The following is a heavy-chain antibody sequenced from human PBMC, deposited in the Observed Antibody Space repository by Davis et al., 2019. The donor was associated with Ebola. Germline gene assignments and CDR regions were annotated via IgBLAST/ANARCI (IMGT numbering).Heavy chain of an antibody. J-gene: IGHJ5*02. CDR2: ISGSGGST. CDR3: AKEENGGLAES. CDR1: VITFSSYA. Sequence: GGSLRLSCADSVITFSSYAMTWVRQAPGKGLEWVSAISGSGGSTYYADSVKGRFTISRDNSKKTMYLQMNSLRAEDTARYFCAKEENGGLAESWGQGTLVTVSS. V-gene: IGHV3-23*01. D-gene: IGHD3-16*01.